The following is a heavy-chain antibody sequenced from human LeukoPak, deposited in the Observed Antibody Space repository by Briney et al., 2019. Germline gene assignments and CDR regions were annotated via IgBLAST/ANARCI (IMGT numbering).Heavy chain of an antibody. J-gene: IGHJ4*02. Sequence: GESLRLSCAGSGFTFSRYSLSWVRQAPGKGLECVSSIDRTSSHIYDSDSVTGRFSISRDNARNSLSLQMNSLRVEDTAVYYCVRGAGVGSYVPFDLWGQGTRVTVSS. CDR1: GFTFSRYS. V-gene: IGHV3-21*01. CDR2: IDRTSSHI. CDR3: VRGAGVGSYVPFDL. D-gene: IGHD3-16*01.